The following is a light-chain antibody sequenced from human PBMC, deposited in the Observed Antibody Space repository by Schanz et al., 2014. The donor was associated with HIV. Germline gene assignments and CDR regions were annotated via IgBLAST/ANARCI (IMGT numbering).Light chain of an antibody. CDR1: SSDVGAYNH. V-gene: IGLV2-14*03. J-gene: IGLJ2*01. CDR2: GVS. Sequence: QSALTQPASMAGSPGQSITLSCTGTSSDVGAYNHVSWYQQHPGKAPKLLIFGVSHRPTGVSNRFSGSKSDNTASLTISGLQAEDEADYYCSSHAGRSSFVVFGGGTKLTVL. CDR3: SSHAGRSSFVV.